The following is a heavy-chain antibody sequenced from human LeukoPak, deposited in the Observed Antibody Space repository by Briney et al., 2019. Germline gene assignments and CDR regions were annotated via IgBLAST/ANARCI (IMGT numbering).Heavy chain of an antibody. CDR3: AKSGNRRDGYNWVDL. CDR1: GFTFSSYG. Sequence: GRSLRLSCAASGFTFSSYGMHWVRQAPGKGLEWVAVIWYDGSNKYYADSVKGRFTISRDNSKNTLYLQMNSLRAEDTAVYYCAKSGNRRDGYNWVDLWGQGTLVTVSS. CDR2: IWYDGSNK. J-gene: IGHJ4*02. D-gene: IGHD5-24*01. V-gene: IGHV3-33*06.